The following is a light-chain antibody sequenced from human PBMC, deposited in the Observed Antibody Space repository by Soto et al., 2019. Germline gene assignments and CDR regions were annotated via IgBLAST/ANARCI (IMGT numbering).Light chain of an antibody. J-gene: IGKJ1*01. CDR3: QQYGSSPPPLT. V-gene: IGKV3-20*01. CDR1: QSVSSSY. Sequence: EMVLTQSPGTLSLSPGERATLSCRASQSVSSSYLAGYQQKPGQAPRLLIYGASSMATGIPDRFSGSGSGTDFTLNISRLEPEDFAVYYCQQYGSSPPPLTVGQGPKVEI. CDR2: GAS.